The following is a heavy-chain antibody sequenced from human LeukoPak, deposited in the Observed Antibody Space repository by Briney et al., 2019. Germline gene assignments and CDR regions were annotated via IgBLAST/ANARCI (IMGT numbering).Heavy chain of an antibody. CDR1: GGSISSYY. D-gene: IGHD6-6*01. Sequence: SETLSLTCTVSGGSISSYYWSWIRQPPGKGLEWIGYIYYSGSTNYNPSLKSRVTISVDTSKNQFSLKLSSVTAADTAVYYCARDGEYSSSHYFDYWGQGTLVTVSS. V-gene: IGHV4-59*01. CDR2: IYYSGST. CDR3: ARDGEYSSSHYFDY. J-gene: IGHJ4*02.